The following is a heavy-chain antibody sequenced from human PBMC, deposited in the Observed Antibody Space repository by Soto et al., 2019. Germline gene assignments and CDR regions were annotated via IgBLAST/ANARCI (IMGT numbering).Heavy chain of an antibody. CDR3: ARSRHCSGGSCYRDAFDI. D-gene: IGHD2-15*01. CDR1: GGTFSSYA. J-gene: IGHJ3*02. Sequence: QVQLVQSGAEVKKPGSSVKVSCKASGGTFSSYAISWVRQAPGQGLEWMGGIIPIFGTANYAQKFQGRVTITADDSTSTAYMELSSLRSEDTAVYYCARSRHCSGGSCYRDAFDIWGQGTMVTVSS. V-gene: IGHV1-69*12. CDR2: IIPIFGTA.